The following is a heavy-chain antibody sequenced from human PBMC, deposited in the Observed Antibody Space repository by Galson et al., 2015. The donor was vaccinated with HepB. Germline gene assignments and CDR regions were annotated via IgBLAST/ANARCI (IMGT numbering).Heavy chain of an antibody. CDR3: ARDCCCGSCYYYAMDV. CDR2: ISSSGTTT. Sequence: SLRLSCAASGFTFSTYSMSWVRQAPGKGLEWVSYISSSGTTTFYADSVKGRFTVSRDNAKNSLYLQMNSLRDEDTAVYYCARDCCCGSCYYYAMDVWGQGTTVTVSS. J-gene: IGHJ6*02. V-gene: IGHV3-48*02. CDR1: GFTFSTYS. D-gene: IGHD2-15*01.